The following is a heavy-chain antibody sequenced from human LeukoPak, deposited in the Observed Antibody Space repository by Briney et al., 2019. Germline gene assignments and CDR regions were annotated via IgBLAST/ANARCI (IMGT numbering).Heavy chain of an antibody. CDR3: AREGAIDAFDI. CDR1: GGSISSGSYY. CDR2: IYTSGST. Sequence: SETLSLTCTVSGGSISSGSYYWSWIRQPAGKGLEWIGRIYTSGSTNYNPSLRSRVTISVDTSKNQFSLKLSSVTAADTAVYYCAREGAIDAFDIWGQGTMVTVSS. D-gene: IGHD1-26*01. V-gene: IGHV4-61*02. J-gene: IGHJ3*02.